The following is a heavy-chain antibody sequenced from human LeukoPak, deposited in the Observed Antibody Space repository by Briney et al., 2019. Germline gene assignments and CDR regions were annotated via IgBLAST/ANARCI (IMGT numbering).Heavy chain of an antibody. CDR2: INAGNGNT. V-gene: IGHV1-3*01. CDR1: GYTFTSYA. CDR3: ARDSGYSYGSEYFQH. Sequence: ASVKVYCKASGYTFTSYAMHWVRQAPGQRLEWMGWINAGNGNTKYSQKFQGRVTITRDTSASTAYMELSSLRSEDTAVYYCARDSGYSYGSEYFQHWGQGTLVTVSS. J-gene: IGHJ1*01. D-gene: IGHD5-18*01.